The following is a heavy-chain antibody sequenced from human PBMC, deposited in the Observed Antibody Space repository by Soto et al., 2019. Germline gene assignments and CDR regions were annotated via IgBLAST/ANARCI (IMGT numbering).Heavy chain of an antibody. CDR3: AIPFAVAAAGPFDY. D-gene: IGHD6-13*01. CDR1: GGSISSGGYY. Sequence: QVQVQESGPGLVKPSQTLSLTCTVSGGSISSGGYYWIRFRQHPRKGLEWIGYIYYSGSTYYNPSLISRVKISADPSKTQFSLKLSSVTAADTAVYYYAIPFAVAAAGPFDYWGQATLVTVSS. J-gene: IGHJ4*02. CDR2: IYYSGST. V-gene: IGHV4-31*03.